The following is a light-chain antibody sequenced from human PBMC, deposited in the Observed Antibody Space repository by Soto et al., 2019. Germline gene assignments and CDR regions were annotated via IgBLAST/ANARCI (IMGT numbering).Light chain of an antibody. CDR3: QQYGSSSYT. CDR2: GAS. J-gene: IGKJ2*01. V-gene: IGKV3-20*01. CDR1: QSIFNNY. Sequence: ENVLTQSPGTLSLSPGEGATLSCRASQSIFNNYLAWYQQKPGRAPRLLIFGASRRAPGIPDRFSGSGSGTDFTLTISRLEPEDFVVNYCQQYGSSSYTFGQGTKLEIK.